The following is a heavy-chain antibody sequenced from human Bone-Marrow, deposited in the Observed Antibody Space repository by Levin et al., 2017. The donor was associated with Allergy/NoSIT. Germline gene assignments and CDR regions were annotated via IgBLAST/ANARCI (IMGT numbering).Heavy chain of an antibody. J-gene: IGHJ3*02. CDR1: GGSINNYY. CDR2: ISNSGTT. CDR3: ARDAAVTKTDVALDI. V-gene: IGHV4-59*01. D-gene: IGHD2-8*01. Sequence: PSETLSLTCIVSGGSINNYYWSWIRQSPGKGLEWIGYISNSGTTNYNPSLKSRVTISVDMSTNQLSLKLNSVTAADTAVYYCARDAAVTKTDVALDIWGQGTMVTVSS.